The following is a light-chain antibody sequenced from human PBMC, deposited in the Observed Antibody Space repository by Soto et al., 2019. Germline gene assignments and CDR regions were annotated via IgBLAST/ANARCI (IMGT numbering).Light chain of an antibody. CDR1: RSNIGINT. Sequence: VLTQPPSASGTRGQRVTISCSGRRSNIGINTVNWYQQQLPGTAPKLLVYSNDQRPSGVPDRFSGSKSGNTATLTISGLQAADEAYYYCTLYTSENTYVFGTGTKVGVL. CDR2: SND. CDR3: TLYTSENTYV. J-gene: IGLJ1*01. V-gene: IGLV1-44*01.